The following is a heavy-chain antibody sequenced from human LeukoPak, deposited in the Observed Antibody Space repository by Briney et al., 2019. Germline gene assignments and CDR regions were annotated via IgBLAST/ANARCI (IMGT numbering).Heavy chain of an antibody. Sequence: PGGSLRLSCAASGFTFSDYYMSWIRQAPGKGLEWVSYISNSASIIYYADSVKGRFTISRDNAKNSLYLQMNGLRAEDTAVYYCARETLGVTAFDIWGQGTMVTVSS. CDR1: GFTFSDYY. CDR3: ARETLGVTAFDI. CDR2: ISNSASII. J-gene: IGHJ3*02. V-gene: IGHV3-11*01. D-gene: IGHD2-21*02.